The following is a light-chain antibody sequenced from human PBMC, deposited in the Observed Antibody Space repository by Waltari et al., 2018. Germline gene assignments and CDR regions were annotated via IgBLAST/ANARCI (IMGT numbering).Light chain of an antibody. CDR2: KDS. CDR3: QSTDSSGTYLYV. V-gene: IGLV3-25*03. Sequence: SYELTQPPSVSVSPGQTARITCSGDGLPKQYGYWYQQRAGQAPVLVIKKDSERPSGIPERFSGSSSGKTVTLTISGVQAEDEADYYCQSTDSSGTYLYVFGSGTKLTVL. CDR1: GLPKQY. J-gene: IGLJ1*01.